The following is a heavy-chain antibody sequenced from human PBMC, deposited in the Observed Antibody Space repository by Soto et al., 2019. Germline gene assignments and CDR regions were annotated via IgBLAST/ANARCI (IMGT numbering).Heavy chain of an antibody. J-gene: IGHJ6*02. V-gene: IGHV6-1*01. D-gene: IGHD3-3*01. CDR2: TYYRSKWYN. Sequence: SQTLSLTCAISGDSVSSNSAAWNWIRQSPSRGLEWLGRTYYRSKWYNDYAVSVKSRITINPDTSKNQFSLQLNSVTPEDTAVYYCASGRLRFLEWLSNYYYYGMDVWGQGTMVTVSS. CDR3: ASGRLRFLEWLSNYYYYGMDV. CDR1: GDSVSSNSAA.